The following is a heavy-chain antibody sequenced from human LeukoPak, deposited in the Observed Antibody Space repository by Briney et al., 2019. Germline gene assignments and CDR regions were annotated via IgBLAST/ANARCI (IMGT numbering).Heavy chain of an antibody. J-gene: IGHJ4*02. D-gene: IGHD3-22*01. CDR2: IWYDGSKK. Sequence: GGSLRLSCAASGFTFSSYAMHWVRQAPGKGLEWVAVIWYDGSKKYYADSVKGRFTISRDNSKNTLYLQMNSLRAEDTAVYYCARFQGPDSSGYLDYWGQGTLVTVSS. CDR1: GFTFSSYA. V-gene: IGHV3-33*08. CDR3: ARFQGPDSSGYLDY.